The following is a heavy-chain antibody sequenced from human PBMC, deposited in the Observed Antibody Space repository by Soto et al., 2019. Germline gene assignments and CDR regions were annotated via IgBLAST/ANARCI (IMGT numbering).Heavy chain of an antibody. CDR2: IYNSEST. D-gene: IGHD3-16*02. Sequence: QVQLQESGPGLVTPSQTLSLTCTVSGGSISSGGYYWNWIRQHPGKGLEWIGYIYNSESTYYNPSRKSRVTISGDTSKNQFSLKLSSVTAADTAVYYCARMDDYVWGSYRYTAIDYWGQGTLVTVSS. V-gene: IGHV4-31*03. CDR1: GGSISSGGYY. J-gene: IGHJ4*02. CDR3: ARMDDYVWGSYRYTAIDY.